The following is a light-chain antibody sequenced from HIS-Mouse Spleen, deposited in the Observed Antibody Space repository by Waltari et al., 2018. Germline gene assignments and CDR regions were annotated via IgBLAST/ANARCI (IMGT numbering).Light chain of an antibody. CDR2: WAS. Sequence: DLVMTQSPDSLAVSLGERATIHCKSSQSVLYSSNNKNYLAWYQQKPGQRPKLLIYWASTRESGVPDRFSGSGSGTDFTLTISSLQAEDVAVYYCQQYYSTPLTFGGGTKVEIK. J-gene: IGKJ4*01. CDR1: QSVLYSSNNKNY. CDR3: QQYYSTPLT. V-gene: IGKV4-1*01.